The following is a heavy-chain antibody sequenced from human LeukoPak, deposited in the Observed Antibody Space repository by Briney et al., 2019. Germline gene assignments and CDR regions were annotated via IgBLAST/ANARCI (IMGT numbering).Heavy chain of an antibody. V-gene: IGHV1-2*02. D-gene: IGHD6-19*01. Sequence: ASVKVSCKASGYTFTGYHMHWVRQAPGQGLEWMGWINPNSGGTNYAQKFQGRVTMTRDTSISTAYMELSRLRSDDTAVYYCARGPHSSGWYLDYWGQGTLVTVSS. CDR3: ARGPHSSGWYLDY. CDR1: GYTFTGYH. CDR2: INPNSGGT. J-gene: IGHJ4*02.